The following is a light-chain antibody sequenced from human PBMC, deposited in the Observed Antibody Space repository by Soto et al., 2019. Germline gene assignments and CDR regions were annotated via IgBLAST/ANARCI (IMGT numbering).Light chain of an antibody. V-gene: IGKV1-13*02. J-gene: IGKJ1*01. Sequence: AIQLTQSPSSLSASVGDRVTITCRASQDIRGALAWYQQTPGKAPKILIYDVSTLQSGVPSRFSGSSSGTDFSLTISSLQPEDFATYFCQQYNSWTFGQGTKVEIK. CDR2: DVS. CDR3: QQYNSWT. CDR1: QDIRGA.